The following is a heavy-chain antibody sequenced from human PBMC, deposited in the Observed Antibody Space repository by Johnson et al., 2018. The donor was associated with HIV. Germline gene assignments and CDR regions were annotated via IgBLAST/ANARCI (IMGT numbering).Heavy chain of an antibody. CDR1: GFTFSSYG. CDR2: IRYDGSNK. D-gene: IGHD5-24*01. CDR3: AKWTRDGYNYVHAFDI. J-gene: IGHJ3*02. V-gene: IGHV3-30*02. Sequence: QVQLVESGGGLIQPGGSLRLSCAVSGFTFSSYGMHWVRQAPGKGLEWVAFIRYDGSNKYYADSVKGRFTISRDNSKNTLYLQMNSLRAEDTAVYYCAKWTRDGYNYVHAFDIWGQGTMVTVSS.